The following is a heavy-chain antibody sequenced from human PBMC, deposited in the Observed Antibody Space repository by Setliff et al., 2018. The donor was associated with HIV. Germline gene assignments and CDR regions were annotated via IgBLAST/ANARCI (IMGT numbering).Heavy chain of an antibody. CDR2: IRSSSLSK. CDR3: ARGLESGYSYGSNLFDP. J-gene: IGHJ5*02. D-gene: IGHD5-18*01. CDR1: GFTFSTYS. V-gene: IGHV3-21*01. Sequence: GGSLTLSCEASGFTFSTYSMNWVRQAPGKGLERVSSIRSSSLSKYYADSVKGRFTISKDNAKNTLNLQMSSLRAEVTAVYYCARGLESGYSYGSNLFDPWGQGTLVTVSS.